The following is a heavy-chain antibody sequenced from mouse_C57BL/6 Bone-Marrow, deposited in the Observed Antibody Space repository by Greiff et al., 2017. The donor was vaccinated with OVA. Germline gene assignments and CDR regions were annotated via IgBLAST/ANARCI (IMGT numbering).Heavy chain of an antibody. CDR1: GYTFTSYW. V-gene: IGHV1-52*01. D-gene: IGHD2-5*01. J-gene: IGHJ3*01. CDR2: IDPSDSET. Sequence: VQLQQSGAELVRPGSSVKLSCKASGYTFTSYWMHWVKQRPIQGLEWIGNIDPSDSETHYNQKFKDKATLTVDKSSSTAYMQLSSLTSEDSAVYYCARMGDYYSNPWFAYWGQGTLVTVSA. CDR3: ARMGDYYSNPWFAY.